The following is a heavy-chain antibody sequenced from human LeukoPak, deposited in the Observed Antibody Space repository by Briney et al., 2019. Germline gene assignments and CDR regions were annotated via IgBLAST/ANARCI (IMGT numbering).Heavy chain of an antibody. CDR2: ISGSGGST. Sequence: GGSLRLSCAASGFTFSSYAMSWVRQAPGKGLEWVSAISGSGGSTYYADSVKGRFTISRDNSKNTLYLQMNSLRAEDTAVYYCARSGLNWGSGYWGQGTLVTVSS. V-gene: IGHV3-23*01. J-gene: IGHJ4*02. CDR3: ARSGLNWGSGY. CDR1: GFTFSSYA. D-gene: IGHD7-27*01.